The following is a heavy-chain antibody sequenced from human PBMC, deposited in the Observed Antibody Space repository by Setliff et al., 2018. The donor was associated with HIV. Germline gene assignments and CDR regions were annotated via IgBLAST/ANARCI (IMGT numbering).Heavy chain of an antibody. V-gene: IGHV1-2*04. CDR1: GYSFTDYY. D-gene: IGHD1-7*01. CDR2: INPKSDGT. J-gene: IGHJ4*02. CDR3: ARDVIWNYVDYFDY. Sequence: ASVKVSCKASGYSFTDYYIHWVRQAPGQGLEWMGWINPKSDGTNYAQKFQGWITMTRDTSISTAYMELSRLRSDDTAVYYCARDVIWNYVDYFDYWGQGTLVTVSS.